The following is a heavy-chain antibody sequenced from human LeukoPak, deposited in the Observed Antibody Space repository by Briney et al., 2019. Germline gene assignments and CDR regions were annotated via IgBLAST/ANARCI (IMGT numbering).Heavy chain of an antibody. Sequence: GGSLRLACEASGFTFSSNWMTWVRQAPGKGLEWVSVIYSGGSTYYADSVKGRFTISRDNSKNTLYLQMNSLRAEDTAVYYCARGRAYFDYWGQGTLVTVSS. CDR1: GFTFSSNW. J-gene: IGHJ4*02. CDR2: IYSGGST. CDR3: ARGRAYFDY. V-gene: IGHV3-53*01.